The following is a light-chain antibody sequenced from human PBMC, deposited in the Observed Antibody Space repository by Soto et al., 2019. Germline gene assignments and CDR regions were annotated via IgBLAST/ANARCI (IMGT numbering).Light chain of an antibody. CDR3: QQYDSYSPET. CDR2: DAS. Sequence: DIQMTQSPSTLSASVGDRVTITCRASQSISSYLAWYQQKPGKAPKLLIYDASSLESGVPSRFSGSGSGTEFTLTISTLQPDDFATYYCQQYDSYSPETFGQGTKVDIK. V-gene: IGKV1-5*01. J-gene: IGKJ1*01. CDR1: QSISSY.